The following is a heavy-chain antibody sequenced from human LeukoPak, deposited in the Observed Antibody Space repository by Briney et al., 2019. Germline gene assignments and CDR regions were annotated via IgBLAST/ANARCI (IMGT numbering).Heavy chain of an antibody. CDR1: GFSFSSYG. V-gene: IGHV3-23*01. J-gene: IGHJ4*02. Sequence: TGGSLRLSCAASGFSFSSYGMSWVRQAPTKGLEWVSGIRGSGDNTYYADSVKGRFTISRDDSKNTLYLRMNSLRAEDTAVYYCAKYTGRSLYYFDNWGQGTLVTVSS. D-gene: IGHD1-1*01. CDR3: AKYTGRSLYYFDN. CDR2: IRGSGDNT.